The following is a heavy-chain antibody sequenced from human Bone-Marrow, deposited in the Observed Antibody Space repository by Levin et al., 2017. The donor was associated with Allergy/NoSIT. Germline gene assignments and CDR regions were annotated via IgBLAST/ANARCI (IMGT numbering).Heavy chain of an antibody. D-gene: IGHD6-19*01. CDR3: ARDPGYSSGWYSSEH. V-gene: IGHV4-31*03. CDR1: GASMTRGAYY. Sequence: SETLSLTCTVSGASMTRGAYYWSWIRQHPEKGLEWIGYIYYSGSTSYNPSLESRVTISKDMSKNQFSLKLSSVTAADTAVYYCARDPGYSSGWYSSEHWGQGILVSVSS. CDR2: IYYSGST. J-gene: IGHJ4*02.